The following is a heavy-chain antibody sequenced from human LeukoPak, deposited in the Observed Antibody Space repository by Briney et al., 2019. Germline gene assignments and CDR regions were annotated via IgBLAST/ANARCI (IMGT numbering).Heavy chain of an antibody. CDR2: ISYDGSNK. Sequence: GGSLRLSCAASGFTFSSYGMHWVRQAPGKGLEWVAVISYDGSNKYYADSVKGRFTISRDNSKNTLYLQMNSLRAEDTAVYYCAKDLVGSGYDGGHFDYWGQGTLVTVS. J-gene: IGHJ4*02. V-gene: IGHV3-30*18. CDR3: AKDLVGSGYDGGHFDY. CDR1: GFTFSSYG. D-gene: IGHD5-12*01.